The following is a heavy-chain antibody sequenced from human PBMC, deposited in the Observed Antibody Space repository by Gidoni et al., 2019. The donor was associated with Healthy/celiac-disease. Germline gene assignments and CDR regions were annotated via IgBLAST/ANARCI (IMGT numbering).Heavy chain of an antibody. Sequence: EVQLVESGGVVVQPGGSLRLSCAASGFTLDEYTRHWVRQAPGKGLEWFSLISWHGGSTYYAASVKGRFTISRDNSKHSLYLQMNSLRTEDTALYYCAQDGSGSQTRAYYYYMDVWGKGTTVTVSS. D-gene: IGHD3-3*01. CDR2: ISWHGGST. CDR3: AQDGSGSQTRAYYYYMDV. J-gene: IGHJ6*03. V-gene: IGHV3-43*01. CDR1: GFTLDEYT.